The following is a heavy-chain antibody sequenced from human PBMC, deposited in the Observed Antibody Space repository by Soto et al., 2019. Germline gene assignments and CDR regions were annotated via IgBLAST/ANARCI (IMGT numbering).Heavy chain of an antibody. CDR1: GFTFNSYA. CDR2: ISGSGGST. D-gene: IGHD3-10*01. V-gene: IGHV3-23*01. CDR3: AKGTARATYYYGMDV. Sequence: GGSLRLCCAASGFTFNSYAMSWVRQAPGKGLEWVSAISGSGGSTYCADSVKGRFTISRDNSKNTLYLQMNSLRAEDTAVYYCAKGTARATYYYGMDVWGQGTTVTVSS. J-gene: IGHJ6*02.